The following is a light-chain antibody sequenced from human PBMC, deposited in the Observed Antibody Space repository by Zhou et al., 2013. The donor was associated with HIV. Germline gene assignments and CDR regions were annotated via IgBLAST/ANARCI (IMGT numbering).Light chain of an antibody. CDR3: QQYGGPSIT. Sequence: EIVLTQSPGTLSLSPGERATLSCRASQSVSSSYLAWYQQKPGQAPRLLIYGASSRATGIPDRFSGSGSGTDFILTISRLEPEDFAVYYCQQYGGPSITFGQGTRLEIK. V-gene: IGKV3-20*01. J-gene: IGKJ5*01. CDR1: QSVSSSY. CDR2: GAS.